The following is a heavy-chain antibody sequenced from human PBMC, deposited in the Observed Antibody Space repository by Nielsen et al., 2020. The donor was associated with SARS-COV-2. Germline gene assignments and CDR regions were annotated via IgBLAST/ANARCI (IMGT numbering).Heavy chain of an antibody. Sequence: ETLSLTCSVSGGSMTSYYWTWIRQPPGKGLEWIGCAYYTGITNYNPSLRSRVTISIDTSKRQVSLKMTSVTAADTAVYYCARRSDWFDPWGQGTLVTVSS. J-gene: IGHJ5*02. CDR2: AYYTGIT. CDR1: GGSMTSYY. CDR3: ARRSDWFDP. V-gene: IGHV4-59*01.